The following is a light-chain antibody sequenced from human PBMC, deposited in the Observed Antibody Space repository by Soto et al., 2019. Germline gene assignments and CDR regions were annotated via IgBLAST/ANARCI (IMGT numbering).Light chain of an antibody. CDR2: DAS. CDR1: QSVTSNS. CDR3: QQFETKPGT. V-gene: IGKV3D-20*02. J-gene: IGKJ3*01. Sequence: EIVLTQSPGTLSLSPGERATLSCRASQSVTSNSLAWYQHKLGQAPRLLIYDASIRATGIPDRFSGSGSGTDFTLTISILEPEDFAVYFCQQFETKPGTFGPGTKVDIK.